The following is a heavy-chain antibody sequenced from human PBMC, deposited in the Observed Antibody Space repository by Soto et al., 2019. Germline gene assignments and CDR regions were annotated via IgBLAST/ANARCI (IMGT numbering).Heavy chain of an antibody. V-gene: IGHV4-30-4*08. D-gene: IGHD2-2*02. CDR1: GASITSDTDY. CDR3: FRGSECHTVSACYRYFDS. Sequence: PLSLTCKVSGASITSDTDYWGWIRQPPGRGLEWIGYIYYDGSTNYNPSLKSPVVMSIDASQNQFSLRLNSVTGADSAVYYCFRGSECHTVSACYRYFDSWGPGTMVTVSS. J-gene: IGHJ4*02. CDR2: IYYDGST.